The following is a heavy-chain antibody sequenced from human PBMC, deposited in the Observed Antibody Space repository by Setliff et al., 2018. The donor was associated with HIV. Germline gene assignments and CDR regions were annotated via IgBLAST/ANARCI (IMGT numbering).Heavy chain of an antibody. CDR2: ISAYNLNT. V-gene: IGHV1-18*01. CDR3: ARWSCGRATCYDSPYNWFEP. CDR1: GYTFSRYG. Sequence: ASVKVSCKASGYTFSRYGFSWVRQAPGQGLEWMGWISAYNLNTNYAQKFQGRVIMTTDTSASTGYMELRSLRSDDTAVYYCARWSCGRATCYDSPYNWFEPWGQGTLVTVSS. J-gene: IGHJ5*02. D-gene: IGHD2-2*01.